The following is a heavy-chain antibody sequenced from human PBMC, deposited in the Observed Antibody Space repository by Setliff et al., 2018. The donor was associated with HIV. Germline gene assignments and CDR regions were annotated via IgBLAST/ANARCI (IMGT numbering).Heavy chain of an antibody. CDR2: INAGDDNT. D-gene: IGHD3-16*01. CDR1: GYTFTSYT. Sequence: ASVKVSCKASGYTFTSYTMHWVRQAPGQRLEWMGYINAGDDNTRYSEKFQGRVTITRDTSANTAYMELSSLRSEDTAVYYCARDATYDYVWGTSSLVLDYWGQGTLVTVSS. CDR3: ARDATYDYVWGTSSLVLDY. V-gene: IGHV1-3*01. J-gene: IGHJ4*02.